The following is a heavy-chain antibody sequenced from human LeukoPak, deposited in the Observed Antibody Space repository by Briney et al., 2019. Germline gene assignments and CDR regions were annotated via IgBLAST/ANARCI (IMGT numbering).Heavy chain of an antibody. CDR3: ARITVTTGYYYDY. J-gene: IGHJ4*02. CDR2: ISWNSGSI. CDR1: GFTFDDYA. V-gene: IGHV3-9*01. D-gene: IGHD4-17*01. Sequence: GGSLRLSCAASGFTFDDYAMHWVRQAPGKGLEWVSGISWNSGSIGYVDSVKGRFTISRDNAKNSLYLQMNSLRAEDTAVYYCARITVTTGYYYDYWGQGTLVTVSS.